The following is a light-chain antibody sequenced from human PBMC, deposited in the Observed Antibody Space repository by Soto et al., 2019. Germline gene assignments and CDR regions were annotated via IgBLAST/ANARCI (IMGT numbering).Light chain of an antibody. V-gene: IGLV1-40*01. CDR3: QSYDSSLSAVV. CDR1: SSNIGAGYD. Sequence: QSVLTQPPSVSGAPGQRVTISCTGSSSNIGAGYDVPWYQHLPGTAPKLLIYGNTNRPSGVPDRFSGSKSGTSASLAITGLQAEDEADYYCQSYDSSLSAVVFGGGTKLTVL. CDR2: GNT. J-gene: IGLJ2*01.